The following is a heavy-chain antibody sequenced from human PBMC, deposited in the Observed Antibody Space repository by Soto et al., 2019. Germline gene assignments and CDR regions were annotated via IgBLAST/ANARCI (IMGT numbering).Heavy chain of an antibody. CDR3: ARGYMVRGVTRTYYFDY. Sequence: QVQLVESGGGVVQPGRSLRLSCAASGFTFSSYAMHWVRQAPGKGLEWVAVISYDGSNKYYADSVKGRFTISRDNSKNTWYLQMNSLRAEDTAVYYCARGYMVRGVTRTYYFDYWGQGTLVTVSS. V-gene: IGHV3-30-3*01. CDR2: ISYDGSNK. CDR1: GFTFSSYA. J-gene: IGHJ4*02. D-gene: IGHD3-10*01.